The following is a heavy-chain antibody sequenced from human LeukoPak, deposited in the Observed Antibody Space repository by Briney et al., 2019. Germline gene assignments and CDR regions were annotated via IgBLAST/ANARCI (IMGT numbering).Heavy chain of an antibody. D-gene: IGHD5-24*01. CDR1: GYTFTSHD. Sequence: ASMKVSCKASGYTFTSHDINWVRQATGQGLEWMGWMNPNSGDTGYAQKFQGRVTLTRDTSTSTVYMELSSLRSEDTAIYYCARIRDGYNDAYDIWGQGTVVTVPS. CDR2: MNPNSGDT. V-gene: IGHV1-8*02. CDR3: ARIRDGYNDAYDI. J-gene: IGHJ3*02.